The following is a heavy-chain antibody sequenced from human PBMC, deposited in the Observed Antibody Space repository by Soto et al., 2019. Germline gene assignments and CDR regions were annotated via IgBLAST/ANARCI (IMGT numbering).Heavy chain of an antibody. D-gene: IGHD2-2*01. CDR3: AKDQTAYCSSTSAG. V-gene: IGHV1-18*01. Sequence: ASVKVSWKASGYTFTSYGISWVRQAPGQGLEWMGWISAYNGNTNYAQKLQGRVTMTTDTSTSTAYMELRSLRSDDTAVYYCAKDQTAYCSSTSAGWGQGSLVTVSS. J-gene: IGHJ4*02. CDR2: ISAYNGNT. CDR1: GYTFTSYG.